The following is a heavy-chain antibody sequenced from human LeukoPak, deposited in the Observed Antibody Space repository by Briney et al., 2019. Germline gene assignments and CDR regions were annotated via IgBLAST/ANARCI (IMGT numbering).Heavy chain of an antibody. CDR3: ARGGIYSQGFDY. CDR1: GFTFSSYS. V-gene: IGHV3-21*01. CDR2: ISSTSDYI. J-gene: IGHJ4*02. Sequence: GGSLRLSCAASGFTFSSYSMNWVRQAPGKGLECVSSISSTSDYIYYADSLKGRLTISRDNAKNSLYLQMNSLRAEDTAVYYCARGGIYSQGFDYWGQGTLVTVSS. D-gene: IGHD6-13*01.